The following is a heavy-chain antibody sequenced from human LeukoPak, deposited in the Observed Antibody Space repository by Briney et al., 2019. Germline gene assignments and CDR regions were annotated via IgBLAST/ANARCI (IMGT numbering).Heavy chain of an antibody. V-gene: IGHV4-38-2*01. D-gene: IGHD6-13*01. Sequence: SETLSLTCAVSGHSITSGYYWGWIPQPPGKGLEWIGSIFHTGRTYYNPSLKSRVTISVDTSKNQFSLKVNSVTAADTAVYYCARHDFVLSSSSRDYWGQGILVTVSS. J-gene: IGHJ4*02. CDR1: GHSITSGYY. CDR3: ARHDFVLSSSSRDY. CDR2: IFHTGRT.